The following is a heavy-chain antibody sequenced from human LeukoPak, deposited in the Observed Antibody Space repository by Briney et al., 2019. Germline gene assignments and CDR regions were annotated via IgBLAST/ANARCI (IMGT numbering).Heavy chain of an antibody. Sequence: SETLSLTCTVSGGSVSTSDYYWGWIRQTPGKGLEWIGDVFHNGKTNYNPSLKGRVTISIDTSNNQFSLRLPSVTAADTAVYYCARKALPGNWFDPWGQGTLVTVSS. CDR3: ARKALPGNWFDP. J-gene: IGHJ5*02. V-gene: IGHV4-39*07. CDR2: VFHNGKT. CDR1: GGSVSTSDYY.